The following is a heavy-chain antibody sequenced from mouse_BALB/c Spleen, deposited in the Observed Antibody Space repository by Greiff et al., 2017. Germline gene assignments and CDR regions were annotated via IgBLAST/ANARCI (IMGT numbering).Heavy chain of an antibody. CDR2: ISDGGSYT. J-gene: IGHJ2*01. CDR1: GFTFSDYS. Sequence: EVQLVESGGGLVKPGGSLKLSCAASGFTFSDYSMHWVRQTPEKRLEWVATISDGGSYTYYPDSVKGRFTISRDNAKNNLYLQMSSLKSEDTAMYYRARSIYDGNSFDYWGQGTTLTVSS. V-gene: IGHV5-4*02. CDR3: ARSIYDGNSFDY. D-gene: IGHD2-1*01.